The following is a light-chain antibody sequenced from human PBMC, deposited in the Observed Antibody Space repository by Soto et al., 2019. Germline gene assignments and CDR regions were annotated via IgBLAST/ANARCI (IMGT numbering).Light chain of an antibody. CDR1: QRVSSNY. Sequence: EIVLTQSPGTLSLSPGERAPLSCRASQRVSSNYLAWHQQKPGQAPRLIIDGASDRATGIPDRFSGRGSGTDFTLTISRLEPEDVAVYYCQQYGSSGTVGQGTKVDIK. CDR2: GAS. CDR3: QQYGSSGT. J-gene: IGKJ1*01. V-gene: IGKV3-20*01.